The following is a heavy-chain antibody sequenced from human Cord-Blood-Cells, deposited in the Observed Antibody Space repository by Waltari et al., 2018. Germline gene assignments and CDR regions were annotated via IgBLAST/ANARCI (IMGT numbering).Heavy chain of an antibody. Sequence: QVQLQASGPGLVKPSETLSLTCTVSGGSISSYYWRWIRQPPGKGLEWLGYIYYSGSTNYNPSLKSRVTISVDTSKNQFSLKLSSVTAADTAVYYCARMYSSSWNWFDPWGQGTLVTVSS. J-gene: IGHJ5*02. D-gene: IGHD6-13*01. V-gene: IGHV4-59*01. CDR3: ARMYSSSWNWFDP. CDR1: GGSISSYY. CDR2: IYYSGST.